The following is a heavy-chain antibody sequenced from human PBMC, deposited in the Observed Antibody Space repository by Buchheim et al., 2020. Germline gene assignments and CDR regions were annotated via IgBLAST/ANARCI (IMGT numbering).Heavy chain of an antibody. CDR3: VSFGVPDIEGTDTGDY. CDR1: GFTFSNYW. J-gene: IGHJ4*02. Sequence: EVQLVESGGGLVHPGGSLRLSCAVSGFTFSNYWMHWVRQARGPGVLWVSGIPSDGIRTTYADSVNGRFTVSRASAKNTLYLEMKSVRAEDTAVHYWVSFGVPDIEGTDTGDYWGQGT. D-gene: IGHD5-12*01. CDR2: IPSDGIRT. V-gene: IGHV3-74*01.